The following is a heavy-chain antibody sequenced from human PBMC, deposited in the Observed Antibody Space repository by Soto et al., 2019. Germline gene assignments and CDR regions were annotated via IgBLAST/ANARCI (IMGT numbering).Heavy chain of an antibody. J-gene: IGHJ2*01. CDR3: ATTPKAGDWYFDL. CDR1: GFTFSSYA. D-gene: IGHD6-19*01. Sequence: GGSLRLSCAASGFTFSSYAMSWVRQAPGKGLEWVSAISGSGGRTYYADSVKGRFTISRDNSKNTLYLQMNSLRAEDTAVYYCATTPKAGDWYFDLWGRGTLVTVSS. V-gene: IGHV3-23*01. CDR2: ISGSGGRT.